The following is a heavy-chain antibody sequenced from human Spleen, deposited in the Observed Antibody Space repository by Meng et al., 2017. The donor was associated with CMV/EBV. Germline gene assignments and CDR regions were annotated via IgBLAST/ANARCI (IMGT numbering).Heavy chain of an antibody. CDR2: INPNSDGT. V-gene: IGHV1-2*02. Sequence: ASVKVSCKASGYIFTGYYMHWVRQAPGQGLERMGWINPNSDGTNYAQKFQGRVTMTRDTSIKTAYMELSRLRSDDTAVYYCARDLGLGVARFAMDVWGQGTTVTVSS. J-gene: IGHJ6*02. CDR1: GYIFTGYY. D-gene: IGHD3/OR15-3a*01. CDR3: ARDLGLGVARFAMDV.